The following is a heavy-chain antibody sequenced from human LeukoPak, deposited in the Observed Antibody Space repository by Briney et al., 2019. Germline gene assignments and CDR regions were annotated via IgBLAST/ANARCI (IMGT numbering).Heavy chain of an antibody. J-gene: IGHJ6*04. Sequence: PSETLSLTCAVYGGSFSGYYWSWIRQPPGKGLEWIGEINHSGSTNYNPSLKSRVTISVDTSKNQFSLKLSSVTAADTAVYYCARWYNWRMDVWGKGTTVTISS. V-gene: IGHV4-34*01. CDR2: INHSGST. CDR1: GGSFSGYY. D-gene: IGHD1-1*01. CDR3: ARWYNWRMDV.